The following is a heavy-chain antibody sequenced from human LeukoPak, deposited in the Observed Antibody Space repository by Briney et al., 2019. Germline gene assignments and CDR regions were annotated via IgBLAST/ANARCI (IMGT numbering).Heavy chain of an antibody. D-gene: IGHD2-2*01. Sequence: GASVKVSCKASGYTFTSYGISWVRQAPGQGLEWMGWISAYNGNTNYAQKLQGRVTMTTDTSTSTAYVELRSLRSDDTAVYYCARDLSSYDIVVAPADYWGQGTLVTVSS. V-gene: IGHV1-18*01. CDR2: ISAYNGNT. CDR3: ARDLSSYDIVVAPADY. CDR1: GYTFTSYG. J-gene: IGHJ4*02.